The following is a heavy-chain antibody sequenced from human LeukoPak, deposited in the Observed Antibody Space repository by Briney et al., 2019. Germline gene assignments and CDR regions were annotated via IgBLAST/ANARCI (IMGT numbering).Heavy chain of an antibody. J-gene: IGHJ1*01. V-gene: IGHV5-51*01. CDR2: IYPGDSHI. D-gene: IGHD3-22*01. CDR1: GYNLTNYW. CDR3: ARSDSSGPARGIQH. Sequence: GESLKISCKGSGYNLTNYWIGWVRQMPGKGLESMGIIYPGDSHISYSPSFQGQVTISADKSISTAYLRWSSLKASDTAMYYCARSDSSGPARGIQHWGQGTLVTVSS.